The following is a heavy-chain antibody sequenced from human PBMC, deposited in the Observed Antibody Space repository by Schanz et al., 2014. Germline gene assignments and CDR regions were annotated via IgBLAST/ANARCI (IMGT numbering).Heavy chain of an antibody. D-gene: IGHD4-17*01. CDR1: GFAFSAYS. Sequence: EVQLVESGGGLVKPGGSLRLSCAASGFAFSAYSMNWVRQAPGKGLEWVSSISSSGSYIYFPDSVKGRFTISRDNAKNSLYLQMNSLRAADTAVYYCARVRAYDYGAEAHGMDVWGHGTTVTFSS. V-gene: IGHV3-21*01. CDR3: ARVRAYDYGAEAHGMDV. CDR2: ISSSGSYI. J-gene: IGHJ6*02.